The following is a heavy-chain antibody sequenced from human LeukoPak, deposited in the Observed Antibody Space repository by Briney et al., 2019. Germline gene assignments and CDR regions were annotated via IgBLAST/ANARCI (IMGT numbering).Heavy chain of an antibody. CDR3: ARDSEAYGMDV. CDR1: GFTFSYYW. Sequence: PGGSLRLSCAASGFTFSYYWMHWVRQAPGKGLEWVSSISSSSSYIYYADSVKGRFTISRDNAKNSLYLQMNSLRAEDTAVYYCARDSEAYGMDVWGQGTTVTVSS. V-gene: IGHV3-21*01. J-gene: IGHJ6*02. D-gene: IGHD1-26*01. CDR2: ISSSSSYI.